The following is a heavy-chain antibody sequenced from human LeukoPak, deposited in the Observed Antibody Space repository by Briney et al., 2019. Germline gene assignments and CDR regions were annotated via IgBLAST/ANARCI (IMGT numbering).Heavy chain of an antibody. CDR3: SRETAGTTIDF. V-gene: IGHV4-4*07. CDR1: GGSISSYY. CDR2: IYTSGST. Sequence: SETLSLTCTVSGGSISSYYWSWIRQPAGKGLEWIGRIYTSGSTNYNPSLKSRVTMSVDTSKNQSSLNLTSVTASDTAVYYCSRETAGTTIDFWGQGRPVAVSS. D-gene: IGHD3-10*01. J-gene: IGHJ4*02.